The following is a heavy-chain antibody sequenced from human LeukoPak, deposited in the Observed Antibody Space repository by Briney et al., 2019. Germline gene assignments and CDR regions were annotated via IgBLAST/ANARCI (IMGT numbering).Heavy chain of an antibody. CDR1: GGTFISYA. D-gene: IGHD3-22*01. CDR2: IIPIFGTA. J-gene: IGHJ4*02. CDR3: ARGRRAYYDSSGYYYEDFDY. Sequence: ASVKVSCKASGGTFISYAISWVRQAPGQGLEWMGGIIPIFGTANYAQKLQGRVTITADESTSTAYMELSSLRSEDTAVYYCARGRRAYYDSSGYYYEDFDYWGQGTLVTVSS. V-gene: IGHV1-69*13.